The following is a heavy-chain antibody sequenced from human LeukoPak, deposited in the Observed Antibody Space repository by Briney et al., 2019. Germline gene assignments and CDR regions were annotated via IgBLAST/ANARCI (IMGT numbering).Heavy chain of an antibody. V-gene: IGHV1-46*01. Sequence: ASVKVSFKASGYTFTSYYMHWVRQAPGQGLEWMGIINPSGGSTSYAQKFQARVTMTRDMSTSTVYMELSSLRSEDTAVYYCARGAAAGYFDYWGQGTLVTVSS. CDR2: INPSGGST. CDR1: GYTFTSYY. CDR3: ARGAAAGYFDY. J-gene: IGHJ4*02. D-gene: IGHD6-13*01.